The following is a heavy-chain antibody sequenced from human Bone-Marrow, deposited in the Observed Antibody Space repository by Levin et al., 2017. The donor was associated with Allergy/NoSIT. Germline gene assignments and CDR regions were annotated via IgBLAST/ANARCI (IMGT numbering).Heavy chain of an antibody. J-gene: IGHJ4*01. CDR1: GASVSSGGFY. Sequence: SETLSLTCTVSGASVSSGGFYWTWIRQHPGKGLEWLGYIYYSETVYYNPSLKSRLTISEGTSENQFSLKLSSVTAADTAIYFCARGTRGDFDYWGHGTLVTVSS. CDR2: IYYSETV. V-gene: IGHV4-31*03. D-gene: IGHD3-10*01. CDR3: ARGTRGDFDY.